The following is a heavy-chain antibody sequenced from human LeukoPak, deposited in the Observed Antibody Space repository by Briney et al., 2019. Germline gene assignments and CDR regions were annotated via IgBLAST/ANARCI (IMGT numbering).Heavy chain of an antibody. D-gene: IGHD3-10*01. CDR1: GGSISSYY. V-gene: IGHV4-59*01. J-gene: IGHJ5*02. CDR3: ARATSYYSGHNWFDP. Sequence: SETLSLTCTVSGGSISSYYWSWIRQPPGKGLEWIGYIYYSGSTNYNPSLKSRVTISVDTSKNQFSLKLSSVTAADTAVYYRARATSYYSGHNWFDPWGQGTLVTVSS. CDR2: IYYSGST.